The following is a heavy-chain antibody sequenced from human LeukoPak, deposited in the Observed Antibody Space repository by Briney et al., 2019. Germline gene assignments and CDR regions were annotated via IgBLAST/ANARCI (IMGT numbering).Heavy chain of an antibody. V-gene: IGHV3-23*01. CDR2: ISGSGGST. D-gene: IGHD3-3*01. CDR3: AKDRLRFLEWLGGLDY. CDR1: GFTFSSYA. Sequence: PGGSLRLSCAASGFTFSSYAMSWVRQAPGKGLEWVSAISGSGGSTYYADSVKGRFTISRDNSKNTLYLQMNSLRAEDTAVYYCAKDRLRFLEWLGGLDYWGQGTLVTVSS. J-gene: IGHJ4*02.